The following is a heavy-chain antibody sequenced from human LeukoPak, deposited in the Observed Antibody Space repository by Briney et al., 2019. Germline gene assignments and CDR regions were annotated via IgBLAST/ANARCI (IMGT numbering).Heavy chain of an antibody. CDR2: ISGSSIYI. D-gene: IGHD3-22*01. J-gene: IGHJ4*02. Sequence: PGGPLRLSCAASGFTFSTYSMNWVRQAPGKGLEWVSSISGSSIYIYYADSVKGRFTISRDNAKNSLYLQMNSLRAEDTAVYYCARDPPYSDSSGYYYDYWGQGTLVTVSS. CDR1: GFTFSTYS. CDR3: ARDPPYSDSSGYYYDY. V-gene: IGHV3-21*01.